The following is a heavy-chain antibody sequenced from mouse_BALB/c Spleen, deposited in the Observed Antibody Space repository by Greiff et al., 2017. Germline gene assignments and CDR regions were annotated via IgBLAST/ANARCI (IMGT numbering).Heavy chain of an antibody. CDR2: ISSGGST. D-gene: IGHD2-1*01. Sequence: EVMLVESGGGLVKPGGSLKLSCAASGFTFSSYAMSWVRQTPEKRLEWVASISSGGSTYYPDSVKGRFTISRDNARNILYLQMSSLRSEDTAMYYCARAGGNYPWYFDVWGAGTTVTVSS. V-gene: IGHV5-6-5*01. CDR1: GFTFSSYA. CDR3: ARAGGNYPWYFDV. J-gene: IGHJ1*01.